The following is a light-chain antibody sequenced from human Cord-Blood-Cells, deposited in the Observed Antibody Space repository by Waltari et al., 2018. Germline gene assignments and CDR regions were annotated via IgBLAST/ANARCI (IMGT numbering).Light chain of an antibody. V-gene: IGLV3-19*01. CDR1: SLRSYY. J-gene: IGLJ3*02. CDR2: GKN. Sequence: SSELTQDPAVSVALGQTVRITCTGDSLRSYYASWYQQKPGQAPVLLIYGKNNRPSGIPDRFSGSSSGNTASLTITGAQAEDEADYYCNSRDSSGNHWVFGGGTKLTVL. CDR3: NSRDSSGNHWV.